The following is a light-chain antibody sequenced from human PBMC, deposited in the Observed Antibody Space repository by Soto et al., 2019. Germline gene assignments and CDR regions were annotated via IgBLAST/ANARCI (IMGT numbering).Light chain of an antibody. CDR3: HQYGSAPWT. CDR2: GAS. Sequence: IVLTQSPGTLSLSPGERGALSCRASQSVSSNYVAWYQQKPGQAPRLLISGASNRATGTPDTFRGSGSGTDFTLTITRLEPEDFAVYDCHQYGSAPWTFGQGTKVDIK. J-gene: IGKJ1*01. CDR1: QSVSSNY. V-gene: IGKV3-20*01.